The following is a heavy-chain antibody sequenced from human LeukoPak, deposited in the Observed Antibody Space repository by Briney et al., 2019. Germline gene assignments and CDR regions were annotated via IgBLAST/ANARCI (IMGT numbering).Heavy chain of an antibody. CDR3: ARHIGLTTRYFDY. D-gene: IGHD4/OR15-4a*01. CDR2: IYPGDSDT. Sequence: GESLKISCKGSEYTFTNYWIAWVRQMPGKGLEWMGMIYPGDSDTRYSPSFQGHVTISADKSITTAYLQWSSLKASDTAMYYCARHIGLTTRYFDYWGQGTLVTVSS. CDR1: EYTFTNYW. J-gene: IGHJ4*02. V-gene: IGHV5-51*01.